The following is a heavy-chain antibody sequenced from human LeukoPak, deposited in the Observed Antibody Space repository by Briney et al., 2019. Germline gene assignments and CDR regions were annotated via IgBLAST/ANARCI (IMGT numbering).Heavy chain of an antibody. Sequence: GGSLRLSCVVSGFTFSTYWMHWVRHGPGKGLVWVSRIDSGGSNTLYADSVRGRFTISRDNAKNTLYLQMNSLRVEDTAMYYCTRVGREYSSSSPPDYWGQGTLVTVSS. D-gene: IGHD6-6*01. CDR1: GFTFSTYW. CDR2: IDSGGSNT. V-gene: IGHV3-74*01. J-gene: IGHJ4*02. CDR3: TRVGREYSSSSPPDY.